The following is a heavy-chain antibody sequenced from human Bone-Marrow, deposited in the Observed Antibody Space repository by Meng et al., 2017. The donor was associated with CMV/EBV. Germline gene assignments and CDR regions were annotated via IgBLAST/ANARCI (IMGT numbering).Heavy chain of an antibody. CDR2: TYYRSKWYN. J-gene: IGHJ4*02. CDR1: GDSVSSNSAA. CDR3: ARAPVAAPGGFFDY. Sequence: SETLSLTCAISGDSVSSNSAAWNWIRQSPSRGLEWLGRTYYRSKWYNDYAVSVKSRITINPDTSKNQFSLQLNSVTPKDTAVYYCARAPVAAPGGFFDYWGQGTLVTVSS. V-gene: IGHV6-1*01. D-gene: IGHD6-19*01.